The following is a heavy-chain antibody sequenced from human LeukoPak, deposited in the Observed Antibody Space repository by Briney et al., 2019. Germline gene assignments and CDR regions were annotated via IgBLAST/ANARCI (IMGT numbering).Heavy chain of an antibody. CDR3: AKGVGYCSGGSCQQFDY. Sequence: GGSLRLSCAASGFTFSSYAMSWVRQAPGKGLKWVSAISGSGGSTYYADSVKGRITISRDNSKNTLYLQMNSLRAEDTAVYYCAKGVGYCSGGSCQQFDYWGQGTLVTVSS. V-gene: IGHV3-23*01. CDR2: ISGSGGST. J-gene: IGHJ4*02. CDR1: GFTFSSYA. D-gene: IGHD2-15*01.